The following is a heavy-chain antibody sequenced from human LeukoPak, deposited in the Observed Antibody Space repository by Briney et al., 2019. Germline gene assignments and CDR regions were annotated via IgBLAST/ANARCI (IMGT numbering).Heavy chain of an antibody. CDR3: ARVGYCSGGSCYAEVGY. J-gene: IGHJ4*02. V-gene: IGHV1-2*06. CDR1: GYTFTDYY. CDR2: IYPNSGGT. Sequence: GASVKVSCKASGYTFTDYYIHWVRQAPGQGLEWMGRIYPNSGGTNYAQTFQGRVTMTRDTSISTAYMELSRLRSDDTAMYYCARVGYCSGGSCYAEVGYWGQGTRVTVSS. D-gene: IGHD2-15*01.